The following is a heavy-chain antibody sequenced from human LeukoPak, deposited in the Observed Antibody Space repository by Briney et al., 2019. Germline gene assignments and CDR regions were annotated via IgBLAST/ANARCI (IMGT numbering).Heavy chain of an antibody. CDR2: IYTTGNT. CDR1: GGSIINDY. V-gene: IGHV4-4*07. Sequence: SETLSLTCTVSGGSIINDYWSWIRQTAGKGLEWIGRIYTTGNTRYNPSLKSRVTMSLDTSKNQFSLKLSSVTAADTAVYYCARDSLVTTTSAYSYFDLWGRGTLVTVSS. D-gene: IGHD2-2*01. J-gene: IGHJ2*01. CDR3: ARDSLVTTTSAYSYFDL.